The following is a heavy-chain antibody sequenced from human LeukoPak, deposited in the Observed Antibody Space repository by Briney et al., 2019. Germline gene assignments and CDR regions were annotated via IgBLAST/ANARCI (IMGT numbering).Heavy chain of an antibody. J-gene: IGHJ4*02. Sequence: GGSLRLSCAASGFTFSSYAMSWVRQAPGRGLEWVSGISGSGGSTYYADSVKSRFTISRDNSRNTLYLQMNSLRAEDTALYYCAKMPVSYSSGWSNFDYWGQGTLVTVSS. CDR3: AKMPVSYSSGWSNFDY. V-gene: IGHV3-23*01. D-gene: IGHD6-19*01. CDR1: GFTFSSYA. CDR2: ISGSGGST.